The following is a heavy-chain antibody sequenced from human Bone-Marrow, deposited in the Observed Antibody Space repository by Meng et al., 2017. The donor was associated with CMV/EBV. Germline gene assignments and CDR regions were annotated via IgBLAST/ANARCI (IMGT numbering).Heavy chain of an antibody. CDR1: GFTFDDYT. Sequence: GESLKISCAASGFTFDDYTMHWVRQAPGKGLEWVSLISWDGGTTYYADSVKGRFTISRDNSKNSLYLQMNSLRTEDTALYYCEKGQEGSSHYYYYYGMDVWGQGTTVTVSS. D-gene: IGHD3-10*01. CDR2: ISWDGGTT. CDR3: EKGQEGSSHYYYYYGMDV. V-gene: IGHV3-43*01. J-gene: IGHJ6*02.